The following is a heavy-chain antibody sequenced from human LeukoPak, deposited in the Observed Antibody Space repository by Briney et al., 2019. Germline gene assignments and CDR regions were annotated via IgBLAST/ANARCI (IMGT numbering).Heavy chain of an antibody. J-gene: IGHJ3*02. V-gene: IGHV4-59*01. CDR2: IYYSGST. CDR1: GGSISSYY. CDR3: ARDTHYYDSSGYFAFDI. Sequence: PSETLSLTCTASGGSISSYYWSWIRQPPGKGLEWIGYIYYSGSTNYNPSLKSRVTISVDTSKNQFSLKLSSVTAADTAVYYCARDTHYYDSSGYFAFDIWGQGTMVTVSS. D-gene: IGHD3-22*01.